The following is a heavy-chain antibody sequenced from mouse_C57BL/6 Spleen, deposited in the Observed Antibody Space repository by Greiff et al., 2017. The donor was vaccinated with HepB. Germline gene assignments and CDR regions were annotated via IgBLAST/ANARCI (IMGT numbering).Heavy chain of an antibody. V-gene: IGHV10-3*01. CDR3: VREGYYGRYFDV. CDR2: IRSKSSNYAT. Sequence: EVQRVESGGGLVQPKGSLKLSCAASGFTFNTYAMHWVRQAPGKGLEWVARIRSKSSNYATYYADSVKDRLTISRDDSQSRLYRQMNSLKTEDTAMDYCVREGYYGRYFDVWGTGTTVTVSS. CDR1: GFTFNTYA. D-gene: IGHD1-1*01. J-gene: IGHJ1*03.